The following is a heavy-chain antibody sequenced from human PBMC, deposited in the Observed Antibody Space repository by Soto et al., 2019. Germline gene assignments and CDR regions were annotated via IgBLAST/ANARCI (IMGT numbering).Heavy chain of an antibody. CDR2: FYDSGSP. J-gene: IGHJ4*02. CDR3: ARHVLGAWRWDY. CDR1: GDSITRSSYL. Sequence: QLQLQESGPGLVKPSETLSLTCTVSGDSITRSSYLWAWIRQPPGRGLEWIGSFYDSGSPCYNPSLKSRVTISVDTSKNQFSLTLRSVTAADTAVYYCARHVLGAWRWDYWGQGTLVTVYS. V-gene: IGHV4-39*01. D-gene: IGHD3-10*02.